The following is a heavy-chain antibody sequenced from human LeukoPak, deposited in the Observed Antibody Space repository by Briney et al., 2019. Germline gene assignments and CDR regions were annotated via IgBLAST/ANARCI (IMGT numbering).Heavy chain of an antibody. CDR1: GFSFSDFY. D-gene: IGHD6-6*01. Sequence: GGSLRLSCAVSGFSFSDFYMSWIRQAPGKGLEWIAYISYSDDTIYYADSVKGRFAISRDNAKNSLYLQMTSLRAEDTAMYYCAREYSGSSDYYYYMGVWGKGTTVTISS. CDR3: AREYSGSSDYYYYMGV. J-gene: IGHJ6*03. V-gene: IGHV3-11*04. CDR2: ISYSDDTI.